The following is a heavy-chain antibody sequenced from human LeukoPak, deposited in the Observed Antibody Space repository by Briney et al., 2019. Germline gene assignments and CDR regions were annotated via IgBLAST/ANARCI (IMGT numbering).Heavy chain of an antibody. V-gene: IGHV3-74*01. J-gene: IGHJ4*02. D-gene: IGHD1-26*01. CDR3: TRDGSGSRIPFDY. Sequence: GGSLRLSCAASGFTFSYYWMHWVRQAPGKGLVWVARIESDASNTRYADSVKGRFTTSRDNANKTLYLQMNSLRAEDTAVYYCTRDGSGSRIPFDYWGQGTLVTVSS. CDR2: IESDASNT. CDR1: GFTFSYYW.